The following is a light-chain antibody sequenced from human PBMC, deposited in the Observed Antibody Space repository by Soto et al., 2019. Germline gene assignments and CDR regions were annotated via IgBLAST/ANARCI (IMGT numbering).Light chain of an antibody. CDR1: QSISSY. CDR2: AAS. V-gene: IGKV1-39*01. J-gene: IGKJ4*01. CDR3: QQYYSTLLS. Sequence: DIQMTQSPSSLSASVGDRVTITCRASQSISSYLNWYQQKPGKAPKLLIYAASSLQSGVPSRFSGSGSWTDFTLTISSLQAEDFAAYYCQQYYSTLLSFGGGTKVEIK.